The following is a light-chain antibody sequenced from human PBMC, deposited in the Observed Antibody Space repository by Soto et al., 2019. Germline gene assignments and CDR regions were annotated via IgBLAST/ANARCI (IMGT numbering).Light chain of an antibody. V-gene: IGKV4-1*01. Sequence: DIVMTQSPDSLAVSMGERDTINCKSSQSVLYSSNNKNYLAWYQQKPGQPPKLLIYWTSTRESGVPDRFSGSGSGTDFTLTISSLQAEDVAVYYCQQYYSTPLTFGQGTKVDIK. CDR1: QSVLYSSNNKNY. J-gene: IGKJ1*01. CDR2: WTS. CDR3: QQYYSTPLT.